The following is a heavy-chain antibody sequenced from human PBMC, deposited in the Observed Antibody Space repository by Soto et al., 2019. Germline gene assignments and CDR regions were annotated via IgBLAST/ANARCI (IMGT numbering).Heavy chain of an antibody. CDR3: ARDLRGYSRYDYLDY. D-gene: IGHD5-12*01. Sequence: SETLSLTCSVSGGSISSGGYYWSWIRQHPGKGLEWVGYSYYTGSSYYNPSLKSRVTISVDASKNQLSLRLASVTAADTAVYYCARDLRGYSRYDYLDYWGQGIPVTVSS. CDR1: GGSISSGGYY. V-gene: IGHV4-31*03. CDR2: SYYTGSS. J-gene: IGHJ4*02.